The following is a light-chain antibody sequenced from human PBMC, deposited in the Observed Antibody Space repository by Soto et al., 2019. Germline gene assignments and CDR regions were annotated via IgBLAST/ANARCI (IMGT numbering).Light chain of an antibody. J-gene: IGKJ1*01. CDR2: AAS. V-gene: IGKV1-39*01. Sequence: IPMTLSPSSLSASVGDRVTITCLASQRISSLLYWYQQQPRKPPNLLIYAASNFQGGVPSRCSSSGAATEFTPTITSLQHEDVVTYYCQQSYSTPRTFGQGTKVDIK. CDR3: QQSYSTPRT. CDR1: QRISSL.